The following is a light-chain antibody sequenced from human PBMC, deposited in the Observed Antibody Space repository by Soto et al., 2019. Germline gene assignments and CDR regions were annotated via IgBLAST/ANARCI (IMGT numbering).Light chain of an antibody. CDR1: SSNIGNNA. Sequence: QSVLTQPPSVSEAPRQRVTISCSGSSSNIGNNAVNWYQQLPGKAPKLLIYYDDLLPSGVSDRFSGSKSGTSPSLAISGLQSEDEADYSCAAWDDSLNGYVFGTGTKVTVL. CDR2: YDD. CDR3: AAWDDSLNGYV. J-gene: IGLJ1*01. V-gene: IGLV1-36*01.